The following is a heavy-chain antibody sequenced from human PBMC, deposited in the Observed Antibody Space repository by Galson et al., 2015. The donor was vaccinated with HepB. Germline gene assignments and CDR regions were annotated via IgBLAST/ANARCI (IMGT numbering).Heavy chain of an antibody. CDR3: ARGRSCGRDFDY. CDR2: ISSVSNVI. J-gene: IGHJ4*02. Sequence: SLRLSCAAAGFTFSNYGMNWVRQAPGTGLEWISYISSVSNVIYYSDSVKGRFTISRDNAKSSLYLQMSSLRAEDTALYYCARGRSCGRDFDYWGQGTLVA. V-gene: IGHV3-48*01. D-gene: IGHD2-21*01. CDR1: GFTFSNYG.